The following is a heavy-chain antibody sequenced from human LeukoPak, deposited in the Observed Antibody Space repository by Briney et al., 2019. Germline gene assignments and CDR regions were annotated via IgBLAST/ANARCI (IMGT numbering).Heavy chain of an antibody. Sequence: GASVKVSCKASGYTXTGYYMHWVRQAPGQGLEWMGWINPNSGGTYYAQKFQGRVTMTRDTSISTAYVELSRLRSDDTAVYYCTKNYYDSGDYYYFDYWGQGTLVTVSS. CDR1: GYTXTGYY. D-gene: IGHD3-22*01. J-gene: IGHJ4*02. V-gene: IGHV1-2*02. CDR2: INPNSGGT. CDR3: TKNYYDSGDYYYFDY.